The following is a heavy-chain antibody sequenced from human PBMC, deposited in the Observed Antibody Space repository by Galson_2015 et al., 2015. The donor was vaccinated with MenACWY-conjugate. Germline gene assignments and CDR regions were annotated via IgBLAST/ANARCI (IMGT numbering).Heavy chain of an antibody. V-gene: IGHV3-7*03. J-gene: IGHJ4*02. CDR3: ARENSYNYAYAIDN. CDR1: GFNFNTYW. D-gene: IGHD5-18*01. CDR2: IRGDGSVI. Sequence: SLRLSCAASGFNFNTYWMTWVRQAPGKGLEWVANIRGDGSVIHYVDSVKGRFTISRDNAKNSVFLQMNSLRAEDTAVYYCARENSYNYAYAIDNWGQGTLVTVSS.